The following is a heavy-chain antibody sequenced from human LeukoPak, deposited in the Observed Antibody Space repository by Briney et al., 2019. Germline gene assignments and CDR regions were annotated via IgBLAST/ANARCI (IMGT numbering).Heavy chain of an antibody. CDR2: IYYNGNT. Sequence: SETLSLTCSVSDGSINSYYWNWIRRPPGKGLEWIGYIYYNGNTNYSPSLKSRVTISVGTSKNQFSLKLSSVTAADTAVYYCARSDRFLDSSGYQYYFDYWGQGTLVTVSS. CDR3: ARSDRFLDSSGYQYYFDY. D-gene: IGHD3-22*01. J-gene: IGHJ4*02. CDR1: DGSINSYY. V-gene: IGHV4-59*12.